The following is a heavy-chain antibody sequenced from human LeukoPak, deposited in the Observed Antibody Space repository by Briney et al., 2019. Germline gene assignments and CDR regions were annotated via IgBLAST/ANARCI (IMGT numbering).Heavy chain of an antibody. Sequence: ASVKVSCKASGYTFTGYYMHWVRQAPGQGLEWMGWINPHSGGINFAQKFQGRVTMTRDTSISTAYMELSSLRSDDTAVYYCARDSVVAAESYNWFDSWGQGTLVTVSS. D-gene: IGHD6-13*01. J-gene: IGHJ5*01. V-gene: IGHV1-2*02. CDR2: INPHSGGI. CDR3: ARDSVVAAESYNWFDS. CDR1: GYTFTGYY.